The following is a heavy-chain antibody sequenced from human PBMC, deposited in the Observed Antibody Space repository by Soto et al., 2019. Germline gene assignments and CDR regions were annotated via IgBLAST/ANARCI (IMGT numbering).Heavy chain of an antibody. D-gene: IGHD6-19*01. V-gene: IGHV3-23*01. CDR2: ISGSGE. CDR3: AKDSWGGVGSGWSQDY. Sequence: GGSLRLSCAASGFSFGNYPMSWVRQAPGKGLEWVSVISGSGEYYADSVKGRFTISRDHSKNTLYLHMNSLRGEDTAVYYCAKDSWGGVGSGWSQDYWGQGTLVTV. J-gene: IGHJ4*02. CDR1: GFSFGNYP.